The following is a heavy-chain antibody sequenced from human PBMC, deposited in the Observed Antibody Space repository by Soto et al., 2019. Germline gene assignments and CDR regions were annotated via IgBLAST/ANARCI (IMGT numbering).Heavy chain of an antibody. Sequence: QVKLQESGPGLVKPSETLSLTCAVSGGSFGNYLLNWIRQSPEKGLEWIGFITPGGHTHYNPSLKIPVTISVDTSKKQFSLRMTSVTTADTAVYYCARDGGVEGVSTWFDPWGQGTLVTVSS. D-gene: IGHD3-10*01. CDR2: ITPGGHT. V-gene: IGHV4-59*01. CDR1: GGSFGNYL. J-gene: IGHJ5*02. CDR3: ARDGGVEGVSTWFDP.